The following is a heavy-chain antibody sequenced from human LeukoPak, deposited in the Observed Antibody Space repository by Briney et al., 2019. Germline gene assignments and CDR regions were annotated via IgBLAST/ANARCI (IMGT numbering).Heavy chain of an antibody. D-gene: IGHD4-17*01. CDR2: IYTGDSDT. Sequence: GESLKISCKGSGYIFTSYWIGWLRQMPGKGLEWMGIIYTGDSDTRYGPSFQGQVTISADKSISTAYLQWSSLKASDTAMYYCARRQDYGDTGFDYWGQGTLVTVSS. J-gene: IGHJ4*02. CDR3: ARRQDYGDTGFDY. V-gene: IGHV5-51*01. CDR1: GYIFTSYW.